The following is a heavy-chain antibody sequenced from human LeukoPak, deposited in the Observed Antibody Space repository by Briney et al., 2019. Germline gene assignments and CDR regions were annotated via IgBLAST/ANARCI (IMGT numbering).Heavy chain of an antibody. CDR1: GFTFTSYW. V-gene: IGHV3-74*03. J-gene: IGHJ4*02. Sequence: GGSLRLSCAASGFTFTSYWMHWGRQPRGKRLVWFSRVEHDGNRTAYADYVTGRFTISRDNARTMVYLQMNSLRAEDTAVYYCATDLGWGQGTLVTVSS. D-gene: IGHD4-17*01. CDR3: ATDLG. CDR2: VEHDGNRT.